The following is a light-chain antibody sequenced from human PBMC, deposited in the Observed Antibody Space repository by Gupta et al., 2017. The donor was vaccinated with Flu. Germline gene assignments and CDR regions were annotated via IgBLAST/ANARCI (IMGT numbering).Light chain of an antibody. CDR2: EAS. CDR3: QQYEMWPPLT. J-gene: IGKJ4*01. V-gene: IGKV3-15*01. Sequence: MMTQSPATLSVSPGERLSLSCRASRDIDTRLAWYQQKPGQSPRLLIYEASTRATGVAARFSGSGSGTEFTLIVSTGQSEDSAVYFCQQYEMWPPLTFGGGTKVEI. CDR1: RDIDTR.